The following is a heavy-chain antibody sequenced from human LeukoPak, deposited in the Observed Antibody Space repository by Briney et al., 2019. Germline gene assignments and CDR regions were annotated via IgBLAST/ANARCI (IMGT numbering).Heavy chain of an antibody. Sequence: PGGSLRLSCAASGFSFSGYSMNWVRQAPGKGLEWVSYISSSSTTIYYAESVKGRFTISRDNAKNSLYLEMNSLGDEDTAVYYCARGDSSGYYDYWGQGTLVTVSS. CDR3: ARGDSSGYYDY. D-gene: IGHD3-22*01. CDR1: GFSFSGYS. J-gene: IGHJ4*02. V-gene: IGHV3-48*02. CDR2: ISSSSTTI.